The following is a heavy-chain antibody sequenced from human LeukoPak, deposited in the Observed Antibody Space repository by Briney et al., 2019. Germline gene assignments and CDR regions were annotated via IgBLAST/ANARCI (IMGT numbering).Heavy chain of an antibody. Sequence: PGGSLRLSCAASGFTFSSYSMNWVRQAPGKGLGWVSYISSSSSTIYYADSVKGRFTISRDNAKNSLYLQMNSLRDEDTAVYYCARDLAFHDYGDYVPYFDYWGQGTLVTVSS. CDR3: ARDLAFHDYGDYVPYFDY. CDR1: GFTFSSYS. D-gene: IGHD4-17*01. J-gene: IGHJ4*02. V-gene: IGHV3-48*02. CDR2: ISSSSSTI.